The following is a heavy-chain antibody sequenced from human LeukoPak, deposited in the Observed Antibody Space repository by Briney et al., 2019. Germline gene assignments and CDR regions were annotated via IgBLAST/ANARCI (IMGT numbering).Heavy chain of an antibody. CDR3: SRSLNS. V-gene: IGHV3-7*01. J-gene: IGHJ5*02. Sequence: AGTLRLSCAASGFSFSSSWMDWVRQAPGKGLEWVANIKPDGSDKSYVDSVKGRFTISRDNAKDSLYLEMDSLRVEDTALYYCSRSLNSWGQGALVTVSS. CDR1: GFSFSSSW. CDR2: IKPDGSDK.